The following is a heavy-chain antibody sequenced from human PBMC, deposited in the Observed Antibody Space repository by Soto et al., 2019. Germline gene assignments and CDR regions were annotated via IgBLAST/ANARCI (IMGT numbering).Heavy chain of an antibody. J-gene: IGHJ4*02. D-gene: IGHD6-19*01. CDR1: GFTFDDYS. CDR3: AKGLEIATTHVAGIFDF. CDR2: ISWNSGSI. V-gene: IGHV3-9*01. Sequence: EVQLVESGGGLVQPGRSLRLSCAASGFTFDDYSMHWVRQAPGKGLEWVSGISWNSGSIGYADSVKGRFTISRDNAKNYLYLKTNMLRAEDTALYYCAKGLEIATTHVAGIFDFWGQGTLVTVFS.